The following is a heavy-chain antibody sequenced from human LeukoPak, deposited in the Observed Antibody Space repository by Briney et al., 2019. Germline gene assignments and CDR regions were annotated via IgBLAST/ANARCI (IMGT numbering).Heavy chain of an antibody. CDR1: GFTFSIYS. Sequence: GGSLRLSCAASGFTFSIYSMNWVRQAPGKGLEWVSYISSSSSTIHYADSVKGRFTISRDNAKNSLYLQMNSLRAEDTAVYYCAKSALGSRRSGAFDIWGQGTMVTVSS. J-gene: IGHJ3*02. V-gene: IGHV3-48*01. CDR2: ISSSSSTI. CDR3: AKSALGSRRSGAFDI. D-gene: IGHD3-10*01.